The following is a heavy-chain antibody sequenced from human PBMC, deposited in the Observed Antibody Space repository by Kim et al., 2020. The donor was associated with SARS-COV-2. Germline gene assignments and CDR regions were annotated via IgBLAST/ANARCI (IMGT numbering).Heavy chain of an antibody. J-gene: IGHJ6*02. CDR1: GYTFTSYG. CDR3: ARDRYSSGWAWEYYYYGMDV. V-gene: IGHV1-18*01. D-gene: IGHD6-19*01. CDR2: ISAYNGNT. Sequence: ASVKVSCKASGYTFTSYGISWVRQAPGQGLEWMGWISAYNGNTNYAQKLQGRVTMTTDTSKSTAYMELRSLRSDDTAVYYCARDRYSSGWAWEYYYYGMDVWGQGTTVTVSS.